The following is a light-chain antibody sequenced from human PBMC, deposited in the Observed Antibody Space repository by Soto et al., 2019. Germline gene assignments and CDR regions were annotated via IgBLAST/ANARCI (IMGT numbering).Light chain of an antibody. CDR1: QSIGST. CDR2: DAS. V-gene: IGKV3-11*01. J-gene: IGKJ3*01. Sequence: EIVLTQSPDTLSLSPGERAIFSCRTSQSIGSTLAWYQHKPGQAPRLLIYDASMRATGIPARFSGSGSETDFPLAIISREPEDFAVYLCQQRSKFSVTFFPGTTVDIK. CDR3: QQRSKFSVT.